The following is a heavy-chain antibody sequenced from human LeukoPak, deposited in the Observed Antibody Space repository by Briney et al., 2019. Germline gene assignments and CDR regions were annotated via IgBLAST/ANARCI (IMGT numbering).Heavy chain of an antibody. CDR1: GFTFNNAW. J-gene: IGHJ5*02. Sequence: GGSLRLSCAASGFTFNNAWMSWVRQAPGKGLEWVSGINWNGGSTGYADSVKGRFTISRDNAKNSVYLQMNSLRAEDTALYYCARGYCSSTSCSAGSYNWFDPWGQGTLVTVSS. CDR2: INWNGGST. CDR3: ARGYCSSTSCSAGSYNWFDP. V-gene: IGHV3-20*04. D-gene: IGHD2-2*01.